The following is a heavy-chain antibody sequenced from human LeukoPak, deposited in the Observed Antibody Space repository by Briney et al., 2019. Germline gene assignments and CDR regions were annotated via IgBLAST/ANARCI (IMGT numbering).Heavy chain of an antibody. V-gene: IGHV4-31*03. CDR3: ARGRLLYYFDY. D-gene: IGHD2-15*01. J-gene: IGHJ4*02. CDR2: IYYSGST. CDR1: GGSISSGGYY. Sequence: PSETLSLTCTVSGGSISSGGYYWSWIRQHPGKGLEWIGYIYYSGSTYYNPSLKSRVTISVDTSKNQFSLKLSSVTAADTAVYYCARGRLLYYFDYWGQGTLVTVSS.